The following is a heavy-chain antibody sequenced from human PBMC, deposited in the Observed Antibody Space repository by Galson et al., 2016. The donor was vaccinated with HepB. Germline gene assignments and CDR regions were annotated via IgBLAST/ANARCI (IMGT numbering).Heavy chain of an antibody. V-gene: IGHV3-30*18. CDR3: AKDAHNGYLLNRFDY. CDR2: ISYDGRTK. CDR1: GFTVSDNY. J-gene: IGHJ4*02. Sequence: SLRLSCAASGFTVSDNYMRWVRQAPGKGLEWVALISYDGRTKFYADSVKGRFTISRDTSKSTLYLQMNSLKAEDTAVYHCAKDAHNGYLLNRFDYWGQGTLVTVSS. D-gene: IGHD5-12*01.